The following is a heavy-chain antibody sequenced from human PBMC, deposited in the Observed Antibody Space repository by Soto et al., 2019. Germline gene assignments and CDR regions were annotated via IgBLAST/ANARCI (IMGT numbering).Heavy chain of an antibody. CDR3: ARGNGEYDFWSGYYSNWFDP. Sequence: PSETLSLTCTVSGGSISSSSYYWGWIRQPPGKGLEWIGSIYYSGSTYYNPSLKSRVTISVDTSKNQFSLKLSSVTAADTAVYYCARGNGEYDFWSGYYSNWFDPWGQGTLVTSPQ. J-gene: IGHJ5*02. CDR1: GGSISSSSYY. V-gene: IGHV4-39*01. CDR2: IYYSGST. D-gene: IGHD3-3*01.